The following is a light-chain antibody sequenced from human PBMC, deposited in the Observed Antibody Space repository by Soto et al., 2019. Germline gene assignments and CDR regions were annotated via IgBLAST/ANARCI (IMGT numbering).Light chain of an antibody. Sequence: DIQMTQSPSSLSASVGDRVTITCRASQSISSYLNWYQQKPGKAPKLLIYAASSLQSGVPSRFSCSGSGTDFTLTIASLQPEDFATYYCQQSNSPPRTFGQGTRVEI. CDR3: QQSNSPPRT. CDR1: QSISSY. J-gene: IGKJ1*01. CDR2: AAS. V-gene: IGKV1-39*01.